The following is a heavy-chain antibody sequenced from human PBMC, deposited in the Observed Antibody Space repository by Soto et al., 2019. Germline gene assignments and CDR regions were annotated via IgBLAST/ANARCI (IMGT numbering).Heavy chain of an antibody. CDR1: GFTFSSYA. CDR2: ISGSGGST. D-gene: IGHD3-22*01. CDR3: AGGYDSSGYYLTPFDAFDI. J-gene: IGHJ3*02. V-gene: IGHV3-23*01. Sequence: GGSLRLSCAASGFTFSSYAMSWVRQAPGKGLEWVSAISGSGGSTYYADSVKGRFTISRDNSKNTLYLQMNSLRAEDTAVYYCAGGYDSSGYYLTPFDAFDIWGQGTMVTVSS.